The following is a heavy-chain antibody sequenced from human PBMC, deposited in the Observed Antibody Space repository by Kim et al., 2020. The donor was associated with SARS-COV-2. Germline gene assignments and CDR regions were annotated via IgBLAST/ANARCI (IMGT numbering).Heavy chain of an antibody. J-gene: IGHJ4*02. Sequence: GGSLRLSCAASGFTVSTNCMNWVRQAPGKGLEWVSLIYFDGSDYYGDSVRGRFTISRDNSDNALYLQMNSQRAEDSALYYCVRESMSSTGGCDYWGQG. CDR2: IYFDGSD. D-gene: IGHD7-27*01. CDR1: GFTVSTNC. CDR3: VRESMSSTGGCDY. V-gene: IGHV3-66*01.